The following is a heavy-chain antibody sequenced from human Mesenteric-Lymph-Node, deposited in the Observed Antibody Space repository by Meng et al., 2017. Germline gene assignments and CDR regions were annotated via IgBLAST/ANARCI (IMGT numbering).Heavy chain of an antibody. Sequence: GGSLRLSCAASGFTFSSYAMHWVRQAPGKGLEWVAVISYDGSNKYYADSVKGRFTISRDNSKNTLYLQMNSLRAEDTAVYYCARHGWLRPGHFDYWGQGTLVTVSS. J-gene: IGHJ4*02. V-gene: IGHV3-30*04. CDR3: ARHGWLRPGHFDY. CDR1: GFTFSSYA. CDR2: ISYDGSNK. D-gene: IGHD5-12*01.